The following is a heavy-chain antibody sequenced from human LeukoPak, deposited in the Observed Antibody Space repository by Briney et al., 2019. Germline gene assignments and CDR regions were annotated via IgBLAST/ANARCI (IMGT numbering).Heavy chain of an antibody. J-gene: IGHJ3*02. V-gene: IGHV5-51*01. CDR1: GYSFTSYW. CDR2: IYPADSDT. Sequence: GESMKISCMGSGYSFTSYWIGWVRQMGGKGLEWMGIIYPADSDTRYSASFRRHDTMSADKSTSTSYLQCCGLKASDTGMYYCARSCGGDCYPHDAFDIWGQGTMVTVSS. CDR3: ARSCGGDCYPHDAFDI. D-gene: IGHD2-21*02.